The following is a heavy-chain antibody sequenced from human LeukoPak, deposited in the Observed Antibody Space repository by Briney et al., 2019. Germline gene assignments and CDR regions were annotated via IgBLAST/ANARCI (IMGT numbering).Heavy chain of an antibody. CDR1: GGSISSYY. V-gene: IGHV4-59*01. J-gene: IGHJ6*02. D-gene: IGHD1-26*01. CDR3: ARLVGATSGLLLRSYYYYGMDV. CDR2: IYYSGST. Sequence: SETLSLTCTVSGGSISSYYWSWIRQPPGKGLEWIGYIYYSGSTSYNPSLKSRVTISVDTSKNQFSLKLSSVTAADTAVYYCARLVGATSGLLLRSYYYYGMDVWGQGTTVTVSS.